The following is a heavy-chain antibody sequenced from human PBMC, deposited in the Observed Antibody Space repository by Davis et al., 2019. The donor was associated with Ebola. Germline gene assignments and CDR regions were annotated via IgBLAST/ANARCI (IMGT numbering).Heavy chain of an antibody. D-gene: IGHD5-24*01. J-gene: IGHJ4*02. CDR1: GFTFSSYG. V-gene: IGHV3-30*18. CDR3: AKESQWLPYPFDY. Sequence: GESLKISCAASGFTFSSYGMHWVRQAPGKGLEWVAVISYDGSNKYYADSVKGRFTISRDNSKNTLYLQMNSLRAEDTAIYYCAKESQWLPYPFDYWGQGTLVTVPS. CDR2: ISYDGSNK.